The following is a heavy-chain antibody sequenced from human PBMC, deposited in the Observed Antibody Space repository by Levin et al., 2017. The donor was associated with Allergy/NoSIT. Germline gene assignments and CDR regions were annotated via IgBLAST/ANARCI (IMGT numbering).Heavy chain of an antibody. CDR1: GFTVSSNY. V-gene: IGHV3-53*01. D-gene: IGHD2-21*02. Sequence: GESLKISCAASGFTVSSNYMSWVRQAPGKGLEWVSVIYSGGSTYYADSVKGRFTISRDNSKNTLYLQMNSLRAEDTAVYYCATDVAYCGGDCLTYYDGMDVWGQGTTVTVSS. CDR2: IYSGGST. CDR3: ATDVAYCGGDCLTYYDGMDV. J-gene: IGHJ6*02.